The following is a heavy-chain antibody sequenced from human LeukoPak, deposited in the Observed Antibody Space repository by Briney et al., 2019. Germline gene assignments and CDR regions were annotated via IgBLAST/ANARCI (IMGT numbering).Heavy chain of an antibody. CDR3: ARDWAFNWFDP. Sequence: ASVEVSFKASGYTFTSYGISWVRQAPGQGLEWMGWISAYNGNTNYAQKLQGRVTMTTDTSTSTAYMELRSLRSDDTAVYYCARDWAFNWFDPWGQGTLVTVSS. CDR1: GYTFTSYG. D-gene: IGHD3-16*01. CDR2: ISAYNGNT. V-gene: IGHV1-18*01. J-gene: IGHJ5*02.